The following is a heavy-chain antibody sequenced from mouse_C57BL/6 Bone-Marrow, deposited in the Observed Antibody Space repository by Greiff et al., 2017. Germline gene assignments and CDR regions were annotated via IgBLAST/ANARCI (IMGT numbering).Heavy chain of an antibody. J-gene: IGHJ4*01. Sequence: EVQVVESEGGLVQPGSSMKLSCTASGFTFSGYYMAWVRQVPEKGLEWVANINYDGSSTYYLDALKSRFIISRDNAKNILYLQMSSLKSEDTATYYCARGEIYYGNYDYAMDYWGQGTSVTVSS. CDR3: ARGEIYYGNYDYAMDY. CDR1: GFTFSGYY. D-gene: IGHD2-1*01. V-gene: IGHV5-16*01. CDR2: INYDGSST.